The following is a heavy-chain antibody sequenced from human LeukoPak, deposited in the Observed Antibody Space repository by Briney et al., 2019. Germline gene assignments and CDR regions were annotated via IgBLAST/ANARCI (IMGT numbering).Heavy chain of an antibody. CDR2: IYPGDSDT. V-gene: IGHV5-51*01. CDR1: GYNFGIYW. J-gene: IGHJ5*02. CDR3: ARQVGDWFDP. D-gene: IGHD3-16*01. Sequence: GESLKISCEGSGYNFGIYWTAWVRQMPGKGLEWMGIIYPGDSDTRYSPSFQGQVTISADKSISTAYLQWTSLKASDTAMYYCARQVGDWFDPWGQGTLVTVSS.